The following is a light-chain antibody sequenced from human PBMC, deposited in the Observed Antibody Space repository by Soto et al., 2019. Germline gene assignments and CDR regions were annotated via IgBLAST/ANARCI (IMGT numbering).Light chain of an antibody. CDR1: QGITNW. J-gene: IGKJ4*02. CDR2: AAS. V-gene: IGKV1-12*01. CDR3: QQANRFPLT. Sequence: DIQMAQCPSSVSASVGDRVTIPCRASQGITNWLAWYQQKPGKAPKLLIYAASGLQSGVPSRVSGSGAWADFTLTISSLQPEDFATYDCQQANRFPLTFGGGTKVDIK.